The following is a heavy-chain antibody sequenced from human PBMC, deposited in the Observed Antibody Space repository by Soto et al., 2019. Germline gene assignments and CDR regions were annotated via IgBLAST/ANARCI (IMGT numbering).Heavy chain of an antibody. CDR3: AKDSSSWYLDIDY. J-gene: IGHJ4*02. CDR2: ISGSGGST. V-gene: IGHV3-23*01. Sequence: SGGSLRLPWAASGLTFSSNAMSWVRKAPGKGLEWVSAISGSGGSTYYADSVKGRFTISRDNSKNTLYLQMNSLRAEDTAVYYCAKDSSSWYLDIDYWGQGTLVTVSS. D-gene: IGHD6-13*01. CDR1: GLTFSSNA.